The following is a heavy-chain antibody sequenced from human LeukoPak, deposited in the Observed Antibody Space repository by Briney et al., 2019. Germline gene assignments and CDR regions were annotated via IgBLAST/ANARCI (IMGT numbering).Heavy chain of an antibody. Sequence: GGSLRLSCAASGFTFSSYSMNWVRQAPGKGLEWVSPISSSSSYIYYADSVKGRFTISRDNAKNSLYLQMNSLRAEDTAVYYCARDSGIYDSGAFDIWGQGTMVTVSS. CDR3: ARDSGIYDSGAFDI. V-gene: IGHV3-21*01. CDR1: GFTFSSYS. D-gene: IGHD3-22*01. J-gene: IGHJ3*02. CDR2: ISSSSSYI.